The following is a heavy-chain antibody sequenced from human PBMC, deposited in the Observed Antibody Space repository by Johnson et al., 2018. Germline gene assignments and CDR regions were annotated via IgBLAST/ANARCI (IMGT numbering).Heavy chain of an antibody. D-gene: IGHD4-23*01. CDR3: SRGVTDQH. V-gene: IGHV4-34*01. Sequence: QVQLQQWGAGLLKPSETLSLSCAVYGGSLSGYYWSWIRQPPGKGLEWIGEINNSGSTNYNSSLKSRVTISIDTSKDQFSLKVSSVTAADTAVYYCSRGVTDQHCRQGTLVTVSS. J-gene: IGHJ1*01. CDR2: INNSGST. CDR1: GGSLSGYY.